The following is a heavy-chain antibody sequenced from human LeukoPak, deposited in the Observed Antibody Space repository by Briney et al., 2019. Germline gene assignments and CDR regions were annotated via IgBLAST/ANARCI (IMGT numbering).Heavy chain of an antibody. CDR3: AKEHDLQDYYDSSGYYY. Sequence: PGGSLRLSCAASGFTFSSYAMSRVRQAPGKGLEWVSAISGSGGSTYYADSVKGRFTISRDNSKNTLYLQMNSLRAEDTAVYYCAKEHDLQDYYDSSGYYYWGQGTLVTVSS. D-gene: IGHD3-22*01. J-gene: IGHJ4*02. V-gene: IGHV3-23*01. CDR2: ISGSGGST. CDR1: GFTFSSYA.